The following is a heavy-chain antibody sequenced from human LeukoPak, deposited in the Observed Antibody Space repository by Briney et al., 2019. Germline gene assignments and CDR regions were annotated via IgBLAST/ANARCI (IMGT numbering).Heavy chain of an antibody. J-gene: IGHJ4*02. V-gene: IGHV3-21*01. CDR2: ISSSSSYM. CDR3: ARSVVVVAACFDY. CDR1: GFIFSSYS. Sequence: PGGSLRLSCAASGFIFSSYSMNWVRQAPGKGLEWVSSISSSSSYMYYADSVKGRFTISRDNAKNSLYLQMNSLRAEDTAVYYCARSVVVVAACFDYWGQGTLVTVSS. D-gene: IGHD2-15*01.